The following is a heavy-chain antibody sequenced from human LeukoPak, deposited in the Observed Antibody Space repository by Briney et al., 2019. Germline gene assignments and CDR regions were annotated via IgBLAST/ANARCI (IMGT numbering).Heavy chain of an antibody. CDR3: ARPGSELELYYFDY. CDR1: GYSISSGYY. V-gene: IGHV4-38-2*02. CDR2: IYHSGST. J-gene: IGHJ4*02. Sequence: SETLSLTCTVSGYSISSGYYWGWIRQPPGKGLEWIGSIYHSGSTYYNPSLKSRVTTSVDTSKNQFSLKLSSVTAADTAVYYCARPGSELELYYFDYWGQGTLVTVSS. D-gene: IGHD1-7*01.